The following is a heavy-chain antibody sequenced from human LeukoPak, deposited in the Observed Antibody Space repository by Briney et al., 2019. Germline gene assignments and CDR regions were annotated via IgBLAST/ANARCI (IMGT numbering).Heavy chain of an antibody. D-gene: IGHD7-27*01. Sequence: SETLSLTCTVSGGPISSYYWSWIRQPAGKGLEWIGRIYTSGSTNYNPSLKSRVTMSVDTSKNQFSLKLSSVTAADTAVYYCARGLTANWAIDYWGQGTLVTVSS. CDR1: GGPISSYY. V-gene: IGHV4-4*07. CDR3: ARGLTANWAIDY. CDR2: IYTSGST. J-gene: IGHJ4*02.